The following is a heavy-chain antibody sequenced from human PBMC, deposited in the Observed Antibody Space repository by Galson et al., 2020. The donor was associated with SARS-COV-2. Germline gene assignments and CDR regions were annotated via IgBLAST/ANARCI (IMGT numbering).Heavy chain of an antibody. V-gene: IGHV3-30-3*01. CDR3: ARAWRYYYDSSGYPKSS. CDR1: GFTFSSYA. J-gene: IGHJ5*02. Sequence: GGSLRLSCAASGFTFSSYAMHWVRQAPGKGLEWVAVILYDGSNKYYADSVKGRFTISRDNSKNTLYLQMNSLRAEDTAVYYCARAWRYYYDSSGYPKSSWGQGTLVTVSS. CDR2: ILYDGSNK. D-gene: IGHD3-22*01.